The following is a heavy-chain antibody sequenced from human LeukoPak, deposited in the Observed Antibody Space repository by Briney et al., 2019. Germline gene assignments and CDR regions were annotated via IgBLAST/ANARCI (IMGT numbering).Heavy chain of an antibody. CDR1: GGSISNYY. Sequence: SETLSLTCTVSGGSISNYYWSWIRQPPGKGLEWIGEINHSGSINYNPSLKSRVTISVDTSKNQFSLKLSSVTAADTAVYYCARDVGSSHYYGSFYYFDYWGQGTLVTVSS. CDR2: INHSGSI. CDR3: ARDVGSSHYYGSFYYFDY. V-gene: IGHV4-34*01. J-gene: IGHJ4*02. D-gene: IGHD3-10*01.